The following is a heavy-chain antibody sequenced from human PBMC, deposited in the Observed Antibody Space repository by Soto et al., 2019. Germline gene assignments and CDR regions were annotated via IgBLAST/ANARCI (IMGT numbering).Heavy chain of an antibody. CDR3: ARLTVPGITGTVVTAVLAFDI. Sequence: PSETLSLTFTVSGGSISSSSYYWGWIRHPPGKGLEWIGSIYYSGSTYYNPSLKSRVTISVDTSKNQFSLKLSSVTAADTAVYYCARLTVPGITGTVVTAVLAFDIWGQGTMVT. D-gene: IGHD1-7*01. CDR2: IYYSGST. J-gene: IGHJ3*02. CDR1: GGSISSSSYY. V-gene: IGHV4-39*01.